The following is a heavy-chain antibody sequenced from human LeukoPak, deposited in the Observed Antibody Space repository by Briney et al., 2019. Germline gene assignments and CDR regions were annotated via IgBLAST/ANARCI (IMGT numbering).Heavy chain of an antibody. V-gene: IGHV3-30*18. Sequence: PGRSLRLSCAASGFTFSSYGMHWVRQAPGKELEWVAVISYDGSNKYYADSVKGRFTISRDNSKNTLYLQMNSLRAEDTAVYYCAKSFGYYDSSGLYYYGMDVWGQGTTVTVSS. CDR3: AKSFGYYDSSGLYYYGMDV. J-gene: IGHJ6*02. D-gene: IGHD3-22*01. CDR2: ISYDGSNK. CDR1: GFTFSSYG.